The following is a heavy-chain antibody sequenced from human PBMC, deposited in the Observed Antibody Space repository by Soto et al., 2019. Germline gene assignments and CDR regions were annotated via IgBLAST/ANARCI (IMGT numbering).Heavy chain of an antibody. D-gene: IGHD6-19*01. J-gene: IGHJ4*02. V-gene: IGHV4-34*01. CDR3: ARGKSSGPLYYFDT. Sequence: PSETLSLTCGVYNGSFSDYFWNWILQPPGKGLEWIGEIKESGFATYNPSLKRRVTMSVDTANNQFSLKVTSVTAADTAVYYCARGKSSGPLYYFDTWGQGTLVTVSS. CDR2: IKESGFA. CDR1: NGSFSDYF.